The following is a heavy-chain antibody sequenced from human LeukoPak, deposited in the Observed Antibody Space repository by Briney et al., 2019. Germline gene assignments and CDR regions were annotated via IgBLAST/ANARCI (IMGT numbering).Heavy chain of an antibody. J-gene: IGHJ3*02. D-gene: IGHD6-6*01. V-gene: IGHV1-2*02. CDR2: INPNSGGT. Sequence: GASVKVSCKASGYTFTGYYMHWVRQAPGQGLEWMGWINPNSGGTNYAQKFQGRVTMTRDTSISTAYMELSSLRSDDTAVYYCARRRLSSSSLGAFDIWGQGTMVTVSS. CDR3: ARRRLSSSSLGAFDI. CDR1: GYTFTGYY.